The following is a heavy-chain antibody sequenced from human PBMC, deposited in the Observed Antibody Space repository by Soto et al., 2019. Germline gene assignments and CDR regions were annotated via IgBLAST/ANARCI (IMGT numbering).Heavy chain of an antibody. CDR2: ISYDGSNK. J-gene: IGHJ4*02. Sequence: QVQLVESGGGVVQPGRSLRLSCAASGFTFSSYAMPWVRQAPGKGLEWVAVISYDGSNKYYADSVKGRFAISGDNSKNTLYLQINSRSAEDTAVYYWARASNGWYYDYWGQGTLVTVSS. CDR1: GFTFSSYA. D-gene: IGHD6-19*01. V-gene: IGHV3-30*09. CDR3: ARASNGWYYDY.